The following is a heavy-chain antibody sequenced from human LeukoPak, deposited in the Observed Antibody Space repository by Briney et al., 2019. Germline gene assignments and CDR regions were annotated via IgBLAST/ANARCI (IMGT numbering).Heavy chain of an antibody. CDR2: TSTSSSYK. J-gene: IGHJ4*02. CDR1: GFTFNNYD. V-gene: IGHV3-21*01. Sequence: GGSLRLPCAASGFTFNNYDMNWVRLAPGRGLEWVSSTSTSSSYKYYADSLKGRFTVSRDNAKNSLYLHMNSLRAEDTAVYWCARFDSASGTGFDYWGQGTPVTVSS. D-gene: IGHD6-13*01. CDR3: ARFDSASGTGFDY.